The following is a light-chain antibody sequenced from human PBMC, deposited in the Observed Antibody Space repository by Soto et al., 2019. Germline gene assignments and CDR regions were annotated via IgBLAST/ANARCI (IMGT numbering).Light chain of an antibody. Sequence: QSVLTQPPSVSGSPGQSITISCTGPSSDVGDYNRVSWYQHHPGKAPKLMIFEVTNRPSGISDRFSGFKSGSTASLTISELQPDDEADYYCISFTPSTTTHWVFGGGTKVTVL. CDR3: ISFTPSTTTHWV. V-gene: IGLV2-14*01. CDR2: EVT. J-gene: IGLJ3*02. CDR1: SSDVGDYNR.